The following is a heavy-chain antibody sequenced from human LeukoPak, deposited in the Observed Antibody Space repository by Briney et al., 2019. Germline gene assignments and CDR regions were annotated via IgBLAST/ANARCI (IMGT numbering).Heavy chain of an antibody. CDR2: SYYRGTT. D-gene: IGHD3-3*01. V-gene: IGHV4-39*01. J-gene: IGHJ1*01. CDR1: GGSISSNSYY. CDR3: SRHFARRGRHTRYFLH. Sequence: SETLSLTCTVSGGSISSNSYYWGWIRQPPGKGLEWIGSSYYRGTTYYSPSLKSRVTISIDTSKNQFPLKLNSVTAPDTAVYYCSRHFARRGRHTRYFLHWGQGTLVTVSS.